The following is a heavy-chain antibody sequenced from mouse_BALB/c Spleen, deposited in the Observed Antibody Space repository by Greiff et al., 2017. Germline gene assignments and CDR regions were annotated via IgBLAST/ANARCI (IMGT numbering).Heavy chain of an antibody. CDR3: AREGRDGNYALYNAMDY. J-gene: IGHJ4*01. CDR2: INPSSGYT. V-gene: IGHV1-4*01. CDR1: GYTFTSYT. D-gene: IGHD2-1*01. Sequence: VQLQQSGAELARPGASVKMSCKASGYTFTSYTMHWVKQRPGQGLEWIGYINPSSGYTNYNQKFKDKATLTADKSSSTAYMQLSSLTSEDSAVYYCAREGRDGNYALYNAMDYWGQGTSVTVSA.